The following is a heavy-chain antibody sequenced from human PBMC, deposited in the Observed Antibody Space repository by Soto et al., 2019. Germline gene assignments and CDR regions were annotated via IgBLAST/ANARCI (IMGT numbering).Heavy chain of an antibody. Sequence: SETLSLTCTVSGGSISSSSYYWGWIRQPPGKGLEWIGSIYYSGSTYYNPSLKSRVTISVDTSKNQFSLKLSSVTAADTAVYYCARRKGGSSWPNWFDPWGQGTRVTVS. CDR2: IYYSGST. CDR3: ARRKGGSSWPNWFDP. D-gene: IGHD6-13*01. CDR1: GGSISSSSYY. V-gene: IGHV4-39*01. J-gene: IGHJ5*02.